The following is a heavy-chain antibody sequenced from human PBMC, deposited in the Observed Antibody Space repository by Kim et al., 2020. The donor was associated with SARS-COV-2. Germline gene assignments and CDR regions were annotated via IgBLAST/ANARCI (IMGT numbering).Heavy chain of an antibody. CDR3: ATRNLAGRPGAFDY. D-gene: IGHD3-10*01. J-gene: IGHJ4*02. V-gene: IGHV3-23*01. CDR2: ISEIGGT. CDR1: GFTFSTYV. Sequence: GGSLRLSCAASGFTFSTYVMNWVRQAPGKGLEWVSAISEIGGTFYADSVRGRFIISRDNSKNTLYLQMNTLRADDSAVYYCATRNLAGRPGAFDYWGQG.